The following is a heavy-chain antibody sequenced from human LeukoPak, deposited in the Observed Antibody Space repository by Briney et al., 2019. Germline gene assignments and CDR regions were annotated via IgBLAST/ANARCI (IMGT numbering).Heavy chain of an antibody. CDR1: GFTFSSYA. CDR2: ISSSSSTI. V-gene: IGHV3-48*01. Sequence: GGSLRLSCAASGFTFSSYAMSWVRQAPGKGLEWVSYISSSSSTIYYADSVKGRFTISRDNAKNSLYLQMNSLRAEDTAVYYCARCYMGSSSTSCYYSAWGQGTLVTVSS. D-gene: IGHD2-2*01. CDR3: ARCYMGSSSTSCYYSA. J-gene: IGHJ5*02.